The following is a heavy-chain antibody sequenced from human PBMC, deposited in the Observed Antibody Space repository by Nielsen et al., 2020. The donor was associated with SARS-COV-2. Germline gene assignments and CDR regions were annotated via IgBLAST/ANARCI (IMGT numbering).Heavy chain of an antibody. V-gene: IGHV3-23*01. J-gene: IGHJ5*02. Sequence: VRQMPGKGLEWVSAISGSGGSTYYADSVKGRFTISRDNSKNTLYLQMNSLRAEDTAVYYCAKNGITMVRGVIYNWFDPWGQGTLVTVS. CDR3: AKNGITMVRGVIYNWFDP. CDR2: ISGSGGST. D-gene: IGHD3-10*01.